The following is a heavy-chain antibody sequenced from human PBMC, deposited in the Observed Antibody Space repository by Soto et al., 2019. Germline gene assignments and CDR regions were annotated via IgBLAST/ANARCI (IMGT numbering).Heavy chain of an antibody. CDR3: ARGSGYCSGGSCFTLLTYAPWWFDP. V-gene: IGHV4-34*01. Sequence: PSETLSLTCAVYGGSFSGYYWIWIRQPPGKGLEWIGEINHSGSTNYNPSLKSRVTISVDTSKNQFSLKLSSVTAADTAVYYCARGSGYCSGGSCFTLLTYAPWWFDPWGQGTLVTVS. D-gene: IGHD2-15*01. J-gene: IGHJ5*02. CDR2: INHSGST. CDR1: GGSFSGYY.